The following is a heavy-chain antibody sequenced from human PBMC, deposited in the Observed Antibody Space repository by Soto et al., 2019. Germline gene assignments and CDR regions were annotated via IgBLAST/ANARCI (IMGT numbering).Heavy chain of an antibody. CDR2: IVVGSGDT. D-gene: IGHD1-26*01. Sequence: QMQLVQSGPEVKKPGTSVKVSCKASGFTVDSSAVQWVRQARGQRLEWIGWIVVGSGDTNYAQKFQERVTITRDMSTRTVYMELSSLISEDTAVYYCAADAVGDSYFRRSNYYGMDVWGQGTTVTVSS. CDR1: GFTVDSSA. J-gene: IGHJ6*02. V-gene: IGHV1-58*01. CDR3: AADAVGDSYFRRSNYYGMDV.